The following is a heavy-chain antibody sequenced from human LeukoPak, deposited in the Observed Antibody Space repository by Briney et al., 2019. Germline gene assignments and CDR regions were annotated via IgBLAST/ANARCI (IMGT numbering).Heavy chain of an antibody. J-gene: IGHJ4*02. V-gene: IGHV1-2*02. Sequence: ASVTVSCKASGYTFTGYYMHWVRQAPGQGLEWMGWINPNSGGTNYAQKFQGRVTMTRDTSISTAYMELSRLRSDDTAVFYCARDSYDILTGFQWGQGTQVTVSS. D-gene: IGHD3-9*01. CDR3: ARDSYDILTGFQ. CDR1: GYTFTGYY. CDR2: INPNSGGT.